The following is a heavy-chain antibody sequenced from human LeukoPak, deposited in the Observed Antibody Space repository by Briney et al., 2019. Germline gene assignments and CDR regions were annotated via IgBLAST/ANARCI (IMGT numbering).Heavy chain of an antibody. D-gene: IGHD4-11*01. CDR3: ARMTSGYHFDY. Sequence: SETLSLTCTVSGGSISSYHWSWIRQPPGKGLEWIGYIYYSGSTNYNPSLKSRVTISVDTSKNQFSLKLSSVTAADTAVYYCARMTSGYHFDYWGQGTLVTVSS. CDR2: IYYSGST. V-gene: IGHV4-59*01. J-gene: IGHJ4*02. CDR1: GGSISSYH.